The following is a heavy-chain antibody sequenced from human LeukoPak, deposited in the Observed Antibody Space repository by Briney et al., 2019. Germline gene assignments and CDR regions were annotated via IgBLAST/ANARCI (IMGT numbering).Heavy chain of an antibody. CDR2: ICDSGRTI. CDR1: GFTSSHYY. Sequence: GGSLRLSCTASGFTSSHYYMSWIRQAPGKGLEWVSYICDSGRTIYYADSVKGRFTISRDNAKNSVYLQMNNLRAEDTAVYYCARDRHGDYDHSGYYDKWGQGTLVTVSS. V-gene: IGHV3-11*01. D-gene: IGHD3-22*01. CDR3: ARDRHGDYDHSGYYDK. J-gene: IGHJ4*02.